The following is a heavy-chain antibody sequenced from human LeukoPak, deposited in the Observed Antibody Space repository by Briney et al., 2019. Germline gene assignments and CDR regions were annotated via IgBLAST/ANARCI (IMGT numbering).Heavy chain of an antibody. J-gene: IGHJ5*02. CDR3: AKYYSGSGSMGGS. CDR2: ISGSGGNT. CDR1: GFTFSSYA. V-gene: IGHV3-23*01. D-gene: IGHD3-10*01. Sequence: PGGSLRLSCAASGFTFSSYAMGWVRQAPGKGLKWVSVISGSGGNTFYADSVKGRFTISRDNSKDTLYLQMNSLRAEDTAVYYCAKYYSGSGSMGGSWGQGTLVTVSS.